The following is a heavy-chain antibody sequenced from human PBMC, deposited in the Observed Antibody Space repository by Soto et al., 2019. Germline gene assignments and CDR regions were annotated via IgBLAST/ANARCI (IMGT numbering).Heavy chain of an antibody. V-gene: IGHV4-34*01. CDR1: GGSLSGYY. Sequence: SETLALTCAVYGGSLSGYYWSWICQPPGKGLQWIGEINHSGSTNYNPSLKSRVTISVDTSKNQLSLNLSSVNAADTAVYYCASVAGPYYDNHGRSKKCFDPWGHCILVTVSS. J-gene: IGHJ5*02. CDR3: ASVAGPYYDNHGRSKKCFDP. CDR2: INHSGST. D-gene: IGHD3-22*01.